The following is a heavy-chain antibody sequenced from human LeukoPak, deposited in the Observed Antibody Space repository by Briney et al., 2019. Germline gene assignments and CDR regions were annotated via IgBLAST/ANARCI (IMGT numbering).Heavy chain of an antibody. CDR3: ARDYYDSSGIYYFDY. CDR2: ISSRSSYI. Sequence: GGSLRLSCAASGFTFSSYSMNWVRQAPGKGLEWVSSISSRSSYIYYADSVKGRFTISRDNAKNSLYLQMNSLRAEDAAVYYCARDYYDSSGIYYFDYWGQGTLVTVSS. CDR1: GFTFSSYS. D-gene: IGHD3-22*01. J-gene: IGHJ4*02. V-gene: IGHV3-21*01.